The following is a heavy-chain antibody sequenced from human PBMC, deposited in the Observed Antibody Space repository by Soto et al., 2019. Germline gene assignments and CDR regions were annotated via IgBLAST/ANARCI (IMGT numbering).Heavy chain of an antibody. J-gene: IGHJ3*02. Sequence: GGSLRLSCAASGFTFSNHWIHWVRQAPGKGLVWVSRISSDGGVSTYADSVKGRFTISRDNAKNTLDLQMNSLRAEDTAVYYCASAVANTRNGLDIWGQGTMVTVSS. D-gene: IGHD5-12*01. CDR1: GFTFSNHW. CDR2: ISSDGGVS. V-gene: IGHV3-74*01. CDR3: ASAVANTRNGLDI.